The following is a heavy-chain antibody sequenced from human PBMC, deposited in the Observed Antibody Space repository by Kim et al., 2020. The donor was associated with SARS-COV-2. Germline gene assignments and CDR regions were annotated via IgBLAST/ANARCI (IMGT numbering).Heavy chain of an antibody. D-gene: IGHD6-13*01. CDR3: ARAFRIAAASLYY. V-gene: IGHV1-69*13. CDR2: IIPIFGTA. CDR1: GGTFSSYA. J-gene: IGHJ4*02. Sequence: SVKVSCKASGGTFSSYAISCLRHAPGQGLEWMGGIIPIFGTANYAQKFQGRVTITADESTSTAYMELSSLRSEDTAVYYCARAFRIAAASLYYWGQGTL.